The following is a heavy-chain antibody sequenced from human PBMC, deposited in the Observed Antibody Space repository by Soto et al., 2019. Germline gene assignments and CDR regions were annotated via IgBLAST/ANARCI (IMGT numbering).Heavy chain of an antibody. CDR2: INTGTDNT. D-gene: IGHD2-15*01. V-gene: IGHV1-3*04. CDR1: GYTFTDHA. Sequence: QVQLVQSGAEVKKLGASVKVSCKASGYTFTDHAIHWVRQVTGQRLEWMGWINTGTDNTKYSQKFQGRVTITRDTSANTAYMELSSLRSEDTAVYYCARDLSLVVTDWGQGTLVTVSS. CDR3: ARDLSLVVTD. J-gene: IGHJ4*02.